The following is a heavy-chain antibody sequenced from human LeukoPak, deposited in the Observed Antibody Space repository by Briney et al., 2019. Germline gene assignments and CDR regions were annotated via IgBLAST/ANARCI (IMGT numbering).Heavy chain of an antibody. CDR2: IYYSGST. CDR3: ARGPHYYDSSGSYDY. Sequence: SETLSLTCTVSGGSISSYYWSWIRQPPGKGLEWIGYIYYSGSTNYNPSLKSRVTISVDTSKNQFSLKLSSVTAADTAVYYCARGPHYYDSSGSYDYWGQGTLVTVSS. J-gene: IGHJ4*02. CDR1: GGSISSYY. D-gene: IGHD3-22*01. V-gene: IGHV4-59*01.